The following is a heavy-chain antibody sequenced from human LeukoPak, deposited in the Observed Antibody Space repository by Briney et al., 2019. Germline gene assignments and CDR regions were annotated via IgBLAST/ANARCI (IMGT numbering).Heavy chain of an antibody. D-gene: IGHD3-3*01. CDR1: GYTFTSYY. Sequence: ASVKVSCKATGYTFTSYYMHWVRQAPGQGLEWMGIINPSGGSTSYAQKFQGRVTMTRDTSTSTVYMELSSLRSEDTAVYYCARVRVKDYDFWSGYYSNDAFDIWGQGTMVTVSS. CDR3: ARVRVKDYDFWSGYYSNDAFDI. V-gene: IGHV1-46*01. J-gene: IGHJ3*02. CDR2: INPSGGST.